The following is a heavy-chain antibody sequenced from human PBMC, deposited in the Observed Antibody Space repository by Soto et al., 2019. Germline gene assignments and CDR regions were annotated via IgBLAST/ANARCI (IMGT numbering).Heavy chain of an antibody. CDR2: INPNSGGT. J-gene: IGHJ6*02. D-gene: IGHD5-18*01. V-gene: IGHV1-2*02. CDR1: GYTFTGYY. CDR3: ARSRLYVDKAISPTTESLYGMDV. Sequence: ASVKVSCKASGYTFTGYYMHWVRQAPGQGLEWMGWINPNSGGTNYAQKFQGRVTMTRDTSISTAYMELSRLRSDDTAVYYCARSRLYVDKAISPTTESLYGMDVCGQGPTVPVYS.